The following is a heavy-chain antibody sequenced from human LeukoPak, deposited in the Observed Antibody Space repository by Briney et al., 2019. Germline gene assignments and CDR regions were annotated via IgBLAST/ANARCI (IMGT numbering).Heavy chain of an antibody. D-gene: IGHD6-6*01. Sequence: GASVKVSCKASGYTFTGYYMHWVPHAPGQGLELMGWINPNSGGTNYAQKFQGRVTMTRDTSISTAYMELSRLRSDDTAVYYCARELYSSSSGTDAFDIWGQGTMVTVSS. J-gene: IGHJ3*02. CDR1: GYTFTGYY. V-gene: IGHV1-2*02. CDR2: INPNSGGT. CDR3: ARELYSSSSGTDAFDI.